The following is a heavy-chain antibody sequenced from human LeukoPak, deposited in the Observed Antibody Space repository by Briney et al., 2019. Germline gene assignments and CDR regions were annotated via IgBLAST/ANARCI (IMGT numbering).Heavy chain of an antibody. CDR1: GGSISGSSYY. J-gene: IGHJ5*02. CDR2: IYYSGST. D-gene: IGHD2-2*01. V-gene: IGHV4-39*01. CDR3: ARLSCSTSCYYNWFDP. Sequence: PSETLSLTCTVSGGSISGSSYYWGWIRQPPGKGLEWIGSIYYSGSTYYNPSLKSRVTISVDTSKNQFSLKLSSVTAADTAVYYCARLSCSTSCYYNWFDPWGQGTLVTVSS.